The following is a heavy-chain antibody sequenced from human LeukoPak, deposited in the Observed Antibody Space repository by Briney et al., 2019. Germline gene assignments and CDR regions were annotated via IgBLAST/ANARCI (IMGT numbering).Heavy chain of an antibody. J-gene: IGHJ6*02. V-gene: IGHV4-39*01. CDR1: GGSVSSGSYY. CDR3: ARHGHGMDV. CDR2: IYYSGST. Sequence: SETLSLTCTVSGGSVSSGSYYWGWIRQPPGKGLEWIGSIYYSGSTYYNPSLKSRVTISVDTSKNQFSLKLSSVTAADTAVYYCARHGHGMDVWGQGTTVTVSS.